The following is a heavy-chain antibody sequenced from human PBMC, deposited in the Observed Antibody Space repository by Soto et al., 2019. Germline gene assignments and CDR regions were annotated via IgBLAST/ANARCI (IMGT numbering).Heavy chain of an antibody. D-gene: IGHD3-10*02. Sequence: PSETLSLTCSVSGGSIISTSYWAWIRQPPGKGLEWIASVLYSGTTYHMPSLKSRVTMSVDTSRNQFSLKLTSVTAADTAVYYCARHVLGSGWGAPLSWFDPWGQGTLVTVSS. CDR1: GGSIISTSY. CDR2: VLYSGTT. J-gene: IGHJ5*02. CDR3: ARHVLGSGWGAPLSWFDP. V-gene: IGHV4-39*01.